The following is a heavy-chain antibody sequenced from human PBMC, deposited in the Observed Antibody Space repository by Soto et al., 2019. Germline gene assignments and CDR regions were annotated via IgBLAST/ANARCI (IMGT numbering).Heavy chain of an antibody. CDR3: AKADCSSRSCYGIPQIRMNWFDP. V-gene: IGHV3-23*01. J-gene: IGHJ5*02. D-gene: IGHD2-2*01. Sequence: EVQLLESGGGLVQPGGSLRLSCAASGFTFSSYAMSWVRQAPGKGLEWVSAISVGGDRTYYADSVKGRFTISRDNSKNTVYLQMKILRADDTAVYLCAKADCSSRSCYGIPQIRMNWFDPWGQGTLVTVSS. CDR2: ISVGGDRT. CDR1: GFTFSSYA.